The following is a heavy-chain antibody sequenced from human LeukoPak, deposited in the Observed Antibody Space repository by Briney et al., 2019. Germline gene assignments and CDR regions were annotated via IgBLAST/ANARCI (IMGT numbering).Heavy chain of an antibody. J-gene: IGHJ4*02. Sequence: SETLSLTCTVSGGSISSGDYYWSWIRQPPGKGLEWIGYIYYSGSTYYNPSLKSRVTISVDTSKNQFSLKLSSVTAADTAVYYCARADKNWNDVWHYWGQGTLVTVSS. CDR3: ARADKNWNDVWHY. CDR1: GGSISSGDYY. CDR2: IYYSGST. D-gene: IGHD1-1*01. V-gene: IGHV4-30-4*01.